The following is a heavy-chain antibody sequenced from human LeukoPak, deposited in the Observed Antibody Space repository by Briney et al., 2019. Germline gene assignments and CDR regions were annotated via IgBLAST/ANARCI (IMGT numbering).Heavy chain of an antibody. CDR3: ARALHYYDSSGAIRYFDY. D-gene: IGHD3-22*01. CDR2: INPSGGST. CDR1: GYTFTGYY. Sequence: ASVKVSCKASGYTFTGYYMHWVRQAPGQGLEWMGIINPSGGSTSYAQKFQGRVTMTRDTSTSTVYMELSSLRSEDTAVYYCARALHYYDSSGAIRYFDYWGQGTLVTVSS. J-gene: IGHJ4*02. V-gene: IGHV1-46*01.